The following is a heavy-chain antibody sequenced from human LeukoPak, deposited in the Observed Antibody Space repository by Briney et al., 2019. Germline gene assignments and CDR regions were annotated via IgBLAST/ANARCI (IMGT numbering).Heavy chain of an antibody. Sequence: QVQLQESGPGLVKPSETLSLTCTVSGASISSHYWSWIRQPPGKGLEWIGYISYSGSTHYNPPLKSRVTISVDTPKNQFSLKLSSVTAADTAVYYCATHPVGGSVDIWGQGTMVTVSS. CDR2: ISYSGST. V-gene: IGHV4-59*11. J-gene: IGHJ3*02. CDR1: GASISSHY. CDR3: ATHPVGGSVDI. D-gene: IGHD3-10*01.